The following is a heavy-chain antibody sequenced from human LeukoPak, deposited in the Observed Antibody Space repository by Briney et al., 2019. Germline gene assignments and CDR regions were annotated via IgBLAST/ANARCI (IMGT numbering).Heavy chain of an antibody. CDR2: ISSSSSYT. Sequence: GGSLRLSCVVSGLPFSDYYMNWTRKAPGKGLEWISYISSSSSYTDYADSVKGRFTISRDNAKSALYLQMHSLRLEDTSVYYCAAGTAADFWGQGTLVTVSS. D-gene: IGHD6-13*01. CDR3: AAGTAADF. CDR1: GLPFSDYY. V-gene: IGHV3-11*03. J-gene: IGHJ4*02.